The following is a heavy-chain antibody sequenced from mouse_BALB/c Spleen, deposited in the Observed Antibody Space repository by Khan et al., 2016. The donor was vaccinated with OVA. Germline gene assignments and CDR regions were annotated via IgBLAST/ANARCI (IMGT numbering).Heavy chain of an antibody. CDR1: GFSLTNYG. CDR2: IWSDGST. Sequence: QVRLQQSGPGLVAPSQSLSITCTISGFSLTNYGVHWVRQPPGKGLEWLVVIWSDGSTTYNSALKSRLTITKDNSKSQVFLKMNSLQSEDIAVYFCARQPYYHYNIMDYWGQGTSVTVSS. J-gene: IGHJ4*01. V-gene: IGHV2-6-1*01. D-gene: IGHD2-10*01. CDR3: ARQPYYHYNIMDY.